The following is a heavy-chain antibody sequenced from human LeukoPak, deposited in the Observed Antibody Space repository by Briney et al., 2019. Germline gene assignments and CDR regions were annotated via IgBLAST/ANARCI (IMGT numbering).Heavy chain of an antibody. CDR2: ISGSGGST. J-gene: IGHJ4*02. Sequence: SGGSLRLSCAASGFTFSSYAMSWVRQAPGKGLEWVSAISGSGGSTYYADSVKGRFTISRDNSKNTLYLQMNSLRAEDTAVYYCAKDPYRMDSGYDYWGQGTLVTVSS. CDR3: AKDPYRMDSGYDY. D-gene: IGHD5-12*01. V-gene: IGHV3-23*01. CDR1: GFTFSSYA.